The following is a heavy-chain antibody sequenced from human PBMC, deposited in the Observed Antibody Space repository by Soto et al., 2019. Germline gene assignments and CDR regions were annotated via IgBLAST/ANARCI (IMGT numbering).Heavy chain of an antibody. CDR3: ARVRAISGSYSPFDY. V-gene: IGHV1-3*01. CDR2: INAGNGNT. CDR1: GYTFTTYA. J-gene: IGHJ4*02. Sequence: QVQLVQSGAEVKKPGASVRISCKASGYTFTTYAIYWVRQAPGQRLEWMGWINAGNGNTRYSQKFQGRVTITRDTSASTAYMELCNLRSEDTAVYYCARVRAISGSYSPFDYWGQGTLVTVSS. D-gene: IGHD1-26*01.